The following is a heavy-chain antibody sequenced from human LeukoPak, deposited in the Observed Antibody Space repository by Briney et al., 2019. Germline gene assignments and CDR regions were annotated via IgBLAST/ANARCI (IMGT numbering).Heavy chain of an antibody. D-gene: IGHD2-15*01. CDR3: ASVVVAGPYYYYMDV. CDR1: GGTFSSYA. Sequence: ASVKVSCKASGGTFSSYAISWVRQAPGQGLEWMGGIIPIFGTANYPQKFQGRGTITTDESTSTAYMEMSRLRSEDTAVYYCASVVVAGPYYYYMDVWGKGTTVTVSS. CDR2: IIPIFGTA. J-gene: IGHJ6*03. V-gene: IGHV1-69*05.